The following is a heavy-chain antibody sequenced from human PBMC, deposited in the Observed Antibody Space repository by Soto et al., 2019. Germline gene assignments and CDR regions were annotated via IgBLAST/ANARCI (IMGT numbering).Heavy chain of an antibody. V-gene: IGHV1-18*01. CDR1: GYTFSDYG. J-gene: IGHJ4*02. Sequence: ASVKVSCKASGYTFSDYGFSWVRQAPGQGLEWMGWISAKNGDTNFAQKFRGRVTMTTDTSTSTVYMELRSLKADDTASDYCAREPPETPPDYWGQGTLVTVSS. CDR2: ISAKNGDT. CDR3: AREPPETPPDY.